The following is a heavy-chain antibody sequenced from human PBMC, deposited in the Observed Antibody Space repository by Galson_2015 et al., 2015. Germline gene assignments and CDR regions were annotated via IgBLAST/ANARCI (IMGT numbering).Heavy chain of an antibody. CDR2: IIPIFGTA. J-gene: IGHJ4*02. CDR1: GGTFSSYA. D-gene: IGHD3-16*01. V-gene: IGHV1-69*13. CDR3: ARASYDSIWGTCWGY. Sequence: SVKVSCKASGGTFSSYAISWVRQAPGQGLEWMGGIIPIFGTANYAQKFQGRVTITANESTSTAYMELSSLRSEDTAVYYCARASYDSIWGTCWGYWGQGTLVTVSS.